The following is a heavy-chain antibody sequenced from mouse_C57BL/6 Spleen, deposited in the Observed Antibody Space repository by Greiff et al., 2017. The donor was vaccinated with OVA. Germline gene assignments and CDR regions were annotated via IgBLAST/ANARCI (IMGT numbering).Heavy chain of an antibody. CDR2: INYDGSST. V-gene: IGHV5-16*01. D-gene: IGHD2-4*01. CDR1: GFTFSDYY. J-gene: IGHJ4*01. CDR3: ARAGDYDPYYYAMDY. Sequence: VQLKQSEGGLVQPGSSMKLSCTASGFTFSDYYMAWVRQVPEKGLEWVANINYDGSSTYYLDSLKSRFIISRDNAKNILYLQMSSLKSEDTATYYCARAGDYDPYYYAMDYWGQGTSVTVSS.